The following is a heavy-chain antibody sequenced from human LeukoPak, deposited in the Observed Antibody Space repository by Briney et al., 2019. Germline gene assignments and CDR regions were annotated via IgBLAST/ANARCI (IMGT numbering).Heavy chain of an antibody. J-gene: IGHJ4*02. CDR1: GFSLSTSGVG. CDR2: IYWNDDQ. V-gene: IGHV2-5*01. CDR3: ARRYSTSSFDS. Sequence: SGPTLVNPTQTLTLTCTFSGFSLSTSGVGVGWIRQPPGKALEWLALIYWNDDQRYRPSLKSRLTITKDTSKNQVVLTMTNMDPVDTATYYCARRYSTSSFDSWGQGTLVTVSS. D-gene: IGHD6-6*01.